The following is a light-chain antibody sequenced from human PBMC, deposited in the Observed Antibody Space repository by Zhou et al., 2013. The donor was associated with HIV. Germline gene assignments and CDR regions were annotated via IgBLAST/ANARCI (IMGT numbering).Light chain of an antibody. J-gene: IGKJ1*01. CDR2: EAS. Sequence: IQLTQSPSSLSASVGDRVTITCRASQNIAKWLAWFQQKPGKVPKLLIFEASTLESGVPSRFSGSGSGTDFTLTISSLQPDDFATYYCQQYNSFSLTFGQGTKLEIK. V-gene: IGKV1-5*03. CDR3: QQYNSFSLT. CDR1: QNIAKW.